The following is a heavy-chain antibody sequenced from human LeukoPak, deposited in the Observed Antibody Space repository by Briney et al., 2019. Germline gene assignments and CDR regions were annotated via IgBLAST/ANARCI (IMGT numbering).Heavy chain of an antibody. D-gene: IGHD6-13*01. CDR2: IYYSGST. V-gene: IGHV4-59*01. Sequence: SETLSLTCTVSGGSISSYYWSWIRQPPGKGLEWIGYIYYSGSTNYNPSLKGRVTISVDTSKNQFSLKLSSVTAADTAVYYCARDQLAAAGTLYYYYYGMDVWGQGTTVTVSS. CDR1: GGSISSYY. J-gene: IGHJ6*02. CDR3: ARDQLAAAGTLYYYYYGMDV.